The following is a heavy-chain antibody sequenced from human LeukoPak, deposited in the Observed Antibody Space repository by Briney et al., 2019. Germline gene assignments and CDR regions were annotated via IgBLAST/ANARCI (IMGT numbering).Heavy chain of an antibody. V-gene: IGHV4-59*08. CDR3: ARGAYDFWSGYCIRH. CDR1: GGSISSYY. Sequence: SETLSLTCTVSGGSISSYYWSWIRQPPGKGLEWIGYIYYSGSTYYNPSLKSRVTISVDTSKNQFSLKLSSVTAADTAVYYCARGAYDFWSGYCIRHWGQGTLVTVSS. CDR2: IYYSGST. D-gene: IGHD3-3*01. J-gene: IGHJ1*01.